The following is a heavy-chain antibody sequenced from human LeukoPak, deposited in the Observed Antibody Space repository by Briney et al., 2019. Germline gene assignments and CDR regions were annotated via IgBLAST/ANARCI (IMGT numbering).Heavy chain of an antibody. Sequence: SETLSLTCAVYGESFSGYYWTWIRQPPGKGLEWIGEINHSGSINYNPSLKSRVTISVDTSKNQFSLKLTSVTAADRAVYYCARRPRNSGSDDGPSGLDYWGQGTPVTVSS. CDR3: ARRPRNSGSDDGPSGLDY. CDR2: INHSGSI. V-gene: IGHV4-34*01. CDR1: GESFSGYY. D-gene: IGHD1-26*01. J-gene: IGHJ4*02.